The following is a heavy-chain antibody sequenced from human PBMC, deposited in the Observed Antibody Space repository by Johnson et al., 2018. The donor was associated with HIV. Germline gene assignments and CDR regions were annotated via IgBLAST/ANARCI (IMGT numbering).Heavy chain of an antibody. CDR2: VTGSGART. CDR3: ARVRGITMIVVVKSYDAFDI. Sequence: VQLVESGGGLVQPGGSLRLSCAASGFTFSSYAMSWVRQAPGKGLEWVSSVTGSGARTYSHYADSVKGRFTISRDNAKNSLYLQMNSLRVEDTALYYCARVRGITMIVVVKSYDAFDIWGQGTMVTVSS. D-gene: IGHD3-22*01. CDR1: GFTFSSYA. J-gene: IGHJ3*02. V-gene: IGHV3-23*04.